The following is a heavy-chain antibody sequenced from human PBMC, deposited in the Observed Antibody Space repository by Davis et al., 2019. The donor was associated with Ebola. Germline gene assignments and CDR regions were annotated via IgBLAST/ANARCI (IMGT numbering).Heavy chain of an antibody. J-gene: IGHJ6*04. CDR3: ARDSLSGMDV. V-gene: IGHV1-18*04. Sequence: ASVKVSCKTSGYTFTNYRISWVRQAPGQGLEWMGWISGYNGNTNYAQKFQGRVTMTRDTSTDTASMELRSLRSGDTAVYYCARDSLSGMDVWGKGTTVTVAS. CDR1: GYTFTNYR. CDR2: ISGYNGNT.